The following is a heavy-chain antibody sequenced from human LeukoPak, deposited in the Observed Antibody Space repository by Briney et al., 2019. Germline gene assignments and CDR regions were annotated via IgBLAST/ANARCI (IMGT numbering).Heavy chain of an antibody. CDR2: IYYSGST. CDR1: GFTVSSNC. CDR3: AKREASGLLEYFQD. J-gene: IGHJ1*01. D-gene: IGHD2-15*01. V-gene: IGHV3-53*01. Sequence: GGSLRLSCAASGFTVSSNCMSWVRQAPGKGLEWVSVIYYSGSTYYADSVKGRFTISRDNSKNTLYLQMNSLRAEDTAVYYCAKREASGLLEYFQDWGQGTLVTVSS.